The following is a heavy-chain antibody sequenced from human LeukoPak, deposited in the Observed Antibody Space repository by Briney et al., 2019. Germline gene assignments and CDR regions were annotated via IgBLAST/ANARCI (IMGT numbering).Heavy chain of an antibody. CDR3: ARDSYIGACFDY. J-gene: IGHJ4*02. Sequence: GGCLRLSCTATVFTFSIYWMSWVRQAPRKGLEWVDNIKQDGSEKYYVDSVKGRFTISRDNAKNSLYLQMNSLRAEDTAVYYCARDSYIGACFDYWGQGTLVTVSS. CDR2: IKQDGSEK. CDR1: VFTFSIYW. D-gene: IGHD5-12*01. V-gene: IGHV3-7*03.